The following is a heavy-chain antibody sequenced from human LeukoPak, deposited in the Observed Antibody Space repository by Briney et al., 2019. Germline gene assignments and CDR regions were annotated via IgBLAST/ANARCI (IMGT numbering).Heavy chain of an antibody. CDR2: INPSGGST. D-gene: IGHD6-25*01. Sequence: ASVKVSCKASGYTFTSYYMHWVRQAPGQGLEWMGIINPSGGSTSYAQKFQGRVTMTRDTSTSTAYMELSSLRSEDTAVYYRARDMLRSSEPLYYFDYWGQGTLVTVSS. V-gene: IGHV1-46*01. CDR3: ARDMLRSSEPLYYFDY. CDR1: GYTFTSYY. J-gene: IGHJ4*02.